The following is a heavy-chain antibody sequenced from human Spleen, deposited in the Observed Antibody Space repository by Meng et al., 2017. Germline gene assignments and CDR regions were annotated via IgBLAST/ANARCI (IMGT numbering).Heavy chain of an antibody. CDR1: GGSITSSTY. J-gene: IGHJ4*02. D-gene: IGHD5-24*01. V-gene: IGHV4-39*07. CDR3: ARGRDGYNLVYFDY. CDR2: IYYSGTT. Sequence: SETLSLTCTVSGGSITSSTYWGWIRQPPGKGLEWIGSIYYSGTTYYNPSLKSRVTISVDTSKKQFSLKLSSVTAADTAVYYCARGRDGYNLVYFDYWGQGTLVTVSS.